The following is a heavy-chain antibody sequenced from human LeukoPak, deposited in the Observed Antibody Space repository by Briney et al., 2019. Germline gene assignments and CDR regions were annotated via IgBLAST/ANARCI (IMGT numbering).Heavy chain of an antibody. J-gene: IGHJ6*01. D-gene: IGHD3-10*01. CDR2: IIPIFGTA. V-gene: IGHV1-69*13. CDR1: GGTFSSYA. CDR3: AESPSQGEVLRKYFHHLDV. Sequence: SVNVSCKASGGTFSSYAISWVRQAPGQGLEWMGGIIPIFGTANYAQKFQGRVTITADESTSTAYMELSSLRSEDTAVYYCAESPSQGEVLRKYFHHLDVWGQGTNVTL.